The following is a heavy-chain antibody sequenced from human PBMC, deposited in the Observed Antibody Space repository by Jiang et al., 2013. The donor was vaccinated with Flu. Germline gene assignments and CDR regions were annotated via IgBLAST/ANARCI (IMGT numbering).Heavy chain of an antibody. CDR3: ARWDTMVQGVISWFDP. D-gene: IGHD3-10*01. Sequence: KGLEWIGYIYYSGSTYYNPSLKSRVTISVDTSKNQFSLKLSSVTAADTAVYYCARWDTMVQGVISWFDPWGQGTLVTVSS. CDR2: IYYSGST. V-gene: IGHV4-31*02. J-gene: IGHJ5*02.